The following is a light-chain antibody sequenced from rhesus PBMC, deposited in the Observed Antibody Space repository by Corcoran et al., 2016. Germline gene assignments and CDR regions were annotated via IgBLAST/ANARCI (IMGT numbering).Light chain of an antibody. J-gene: IGKJ4*01. CDR2: KAS. CDR1: ENVNNY. Sequence: DIQMTQSPSSLSASVGDRVTITCRASENVNNYFNWYQQKPGKAPKIRIYKASTLQSGVPSSFRGSGSGTDYTFTISSLQPEDVATYYCQHGYGTPLAFGGGTKVEIK. V-gene: IGKV1-74*01. CDR3: QHGYGTPLA.